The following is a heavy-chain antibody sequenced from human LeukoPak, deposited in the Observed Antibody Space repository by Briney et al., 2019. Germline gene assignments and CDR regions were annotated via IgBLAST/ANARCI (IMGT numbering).Heavy chain of an antibody. CDR2: ISSSGNII. Sequence: GGSLRLSCAASGFTFSDYSMSWIRQAPGKGLEWVSYISSSGNIIYYADSVKGRFTISRGNAKNSLYLQMNSLRAEDTAVYYCARRRYNWNAIDYWGQGTLVTVSS. J-gene: IGHJ4*02. CDR3: ARRRYNWNAIDY. CDR1: GFTFSDYS. V-gene: IGHV3-11*01. D-gene: IGHD1-20*01.